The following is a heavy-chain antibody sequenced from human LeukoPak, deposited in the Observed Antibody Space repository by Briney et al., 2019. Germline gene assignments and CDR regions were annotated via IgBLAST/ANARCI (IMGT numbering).Heavy chain of an antibody. CDR3: ASANGYSSSWYWFDP. CDR1: GYTFTSYG. V-gene: IGHV1-18*01. J-gene: IGHJ5*02. Sequence: ASVTVSCNASGYTFTSYGISWVRQAPGQGLEWMGWISAYNGNTNYAQKLQGRVTVTTDTSTNTAYMELRSLRSDDTAGYYCASANGYSSSWYWFDPWGQGTLATVSS. CDR2: ISAYNGNT. D-gene: IGHD6-13*01.